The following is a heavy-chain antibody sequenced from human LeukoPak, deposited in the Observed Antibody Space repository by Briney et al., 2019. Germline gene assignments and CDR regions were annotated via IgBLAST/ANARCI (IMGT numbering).Heavy chain of an antibody. CDR3: ARATIFGVVTVGFDP. V-gene: IGHV1-18*01. CDR2: ISAYNDNT. J-gene: IGHJ5*02. D-gene: IGHD3-3*01. CDR1: GYTFTSYG. Sequence: ASVKVSCKASGYTFTSYGISWVRQAPGQGLEWMGWISAYNDNTNYAQKLQGRVTMTTDTSTSTAYMELRSLRSDDTAVYYCARATIFGVVTVGFDPWGQGTLVTVSS.